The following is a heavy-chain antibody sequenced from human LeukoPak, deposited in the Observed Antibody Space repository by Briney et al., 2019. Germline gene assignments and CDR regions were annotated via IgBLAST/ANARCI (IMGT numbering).Heavy chain of an antibody. CDR1: GYTFTSYG. CDR2: ISAYNGNT. D-gene: IGHD1-26*01. V-gene: IGHV1-18*01. J-gene: IGHJ4*02. CDR3: ASGRGGGVGATLPGDY. Sequence: EASVKVSCKASGYTFTSYGISWVRQAPGQGLEWMGWISAYNGNTNYAQKLQGRVTMTTDTATSTAYMELKSLRSDDTAVYYCASGRGGGVGATLPGDYWGQGTLVHVSS.